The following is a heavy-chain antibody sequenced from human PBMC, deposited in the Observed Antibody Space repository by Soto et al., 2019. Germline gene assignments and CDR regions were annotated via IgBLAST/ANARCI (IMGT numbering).Heavy chain of an antibody. CDR1: GGSISNYY. J-gene: IGHJ3*02. CDR2: IYNSGNT. CDR3: SRPNQGDYAFDI. Sequence: SETLSLTCTVSGGSISNYYWSWILQPPGKGLEWIGYIYNSGNTKYNPSLNSRVTISVDTSKNQISLRLSSATAADTAVYFCSRPNQGDYAFDIWGQGTLVTVSS. D-gene: IGHD2-21*02. V-gene: IGHV4-59*01.